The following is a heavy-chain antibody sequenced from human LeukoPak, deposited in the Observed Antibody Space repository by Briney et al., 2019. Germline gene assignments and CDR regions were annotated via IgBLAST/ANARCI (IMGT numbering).Heavy chain of an antibody. V-gene: IGHV4-34*01. CDR3: ARLFSGSWAVRHYYYGMDV. CDR1: GGSFSGYY. J-gene: IGHJ6*02. D-gene: IGHD6-13*01. Sequence: SETLSLICAVYGGSFSGYYWRWIRQPPGKGLECIGEINQSGSTNYNPSLKSRVTISVDTSKNQFSLKLSSVTAADTAVYYCARLFSGSWAVRHYYYGMDVWGQGTTVTVSS. CDR2: INQSGST.